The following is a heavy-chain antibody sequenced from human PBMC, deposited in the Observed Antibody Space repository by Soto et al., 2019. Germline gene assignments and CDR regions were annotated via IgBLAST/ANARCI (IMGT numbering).Heavy chain of an antibody. D-gene: IGHD3-9*01. CDR3: ARRKRGGDYDILTGYYYYYYYMDV. Sequence: GESLKISCKGSGYSFTSYWIGWVRQMPGKGLEWMGIIYPGDSDTRYSPSFQGQVTISADKSNSTAYLPWISLKAADTAMYYSARRKRGGDYDILTGYYYYYYYMDVWGKGTTVTVSS. J-gene: IGHJ6*03. V-gene: IGHV5-51*01. CDR1: GYSFTSYW. CDR2: IYPGDSDT.